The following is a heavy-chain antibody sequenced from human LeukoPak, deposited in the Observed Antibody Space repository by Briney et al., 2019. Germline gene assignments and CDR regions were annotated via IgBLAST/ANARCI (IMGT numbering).Heavy chain of an antibody. V-gene: IGHV4-59*06. Sequence: SETLSLTCTVSGGSISSYYWSWIRQHPGKGLEWIGYIYYSGSTYYNPSLKSRVTISVDTSKNQFSLKLSSVTAADTAVYYCARAAGYYDSSGYLKGFDYWGQGTLVTVSS. CDR1: GGSISSYY. CDR2: IYYSGST. D-gene: IGHD3-22*01. CDR3: ARAAGYYDSSGYLKGFDY. J-gene: IGHJ4*02.